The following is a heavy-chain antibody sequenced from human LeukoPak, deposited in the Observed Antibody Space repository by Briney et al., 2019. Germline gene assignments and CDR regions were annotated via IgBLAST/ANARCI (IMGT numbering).Heavy chain of an antibody. CDR1: GYTFTSYY. J-gene: IGHJ4*02. CDR2: INPSGGST. V-gene: IGHV1-46*01. CDR3: ARIRITMVPKGFDY. D-gene: IGHD3-10*01. Sequence: GASVKVSCKASGYTFTSYYIHWVRQAPGQGLEWMGIINPSGGSTSYPQKFQGRVTMTRDMSTSTVYMELSSLRSDDTAVYYCARIRITMVPKGFDYWGQGTLVTVSS.